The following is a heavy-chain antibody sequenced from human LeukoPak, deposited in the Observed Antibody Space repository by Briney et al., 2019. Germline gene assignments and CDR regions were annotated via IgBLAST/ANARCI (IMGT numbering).Heavy chain of an antibody. D-gene: IGHD3-3*01. V-gene: IGHV3-7*01. J-gene: IGHJ6*03. CDR1: GFTFSSHW. Sequence: GGSLRLSCAGSGFTFSSHWMNWVRQAPGKGLEWVAKIKQDGSEKYYADSVKGRFTISRDNAKNSLYLQLNSLRAEDTAVYYCARNINNFWSGYLDYMDVWGKGTTVTVSS. CDR2: IKQDGSEK. CDR3: ARNINNFWSGYLDYMDV.